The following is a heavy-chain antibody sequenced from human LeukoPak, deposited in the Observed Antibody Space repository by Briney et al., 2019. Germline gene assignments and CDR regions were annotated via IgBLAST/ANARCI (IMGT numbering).Heavy chain of an antibody. J-gene: IGHJ3*02. Sequence: ASVKVSCKASGYTFTSYGISWVRQAPGQGLEWMGWISAYNGNTNYAQKLQGRVTMTTDTSTNTAYMELRSLRSDDTAVYFCAKDWNFWSGYDTFDIWGQGTMVTVSS. V-gene: IGHV1-18*01. D-gene: IGHD3-3*01. CDR3: AKDWNFWSGYDTFDI. CDR2: ISAYNGNT. CDR1: GYTFTSYG.